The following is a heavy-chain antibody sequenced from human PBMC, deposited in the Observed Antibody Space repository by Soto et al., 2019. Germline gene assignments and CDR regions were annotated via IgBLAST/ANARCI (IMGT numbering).Heavy chain of an antibody. CDR2: IYRSGST. V-gene: IGHV4-39*01. J-gene: IGHJ3*02. CDR1: GGSISSTTYY. CDR3: ARPTEPGTSDAFDI. Sequence: QLQLQESGPGLVKPSETLSLTCTVSGGSISSTTYYWGWIRQPPGKGLEWIGSIYRSGSTYYNPSLKSRVTISVDTSNDQFSLRLSSVTAADTAGYYCARPTEPGTSDAFDIWGQGTKVTV. D-gene: IGHD1-1*01.